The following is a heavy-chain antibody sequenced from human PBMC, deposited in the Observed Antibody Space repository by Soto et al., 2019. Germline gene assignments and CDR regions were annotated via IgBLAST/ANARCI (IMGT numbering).Heavy chain of an antibody. CDR2: IKQDGSEK. CDR3: ARGIAAAGLYGMDV. Sequence: PGGSLRLSCAASGFTFSSYWMSWVRQAPGKGLEWVANIKQDGSEKYYVDSVKGRFTISRDNAKNSLYLQMNSLRAEDTAVYYCARGIAAAGLYGMDVWGQGTTVTVSS. J-gene: IGHJ6*02. V-gene: IGHV3-7*03. CDR1: GFTFSSYW. D-gene: IGHD6-13*01.